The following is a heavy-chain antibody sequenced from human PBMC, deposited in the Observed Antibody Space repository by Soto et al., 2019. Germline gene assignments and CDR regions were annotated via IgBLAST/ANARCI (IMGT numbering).Heavy chain of an antibody. J-gene: IGHJ3*02. V-gene: IGHV3-73*01. CDR1: GVTLSGAA. CDR2: IRSKANSYAT. Sequence: GESLRLSCAASGVTLSGAAMHLFRQASGKGLEWVGRIRSKANSYATAYAASVKGRFTISRDDSKKTAYLQMNSLKTEDTAVYFCTRDPPLIGDAIVIWDEGIMVCVSS. CDR3: TRDPPLIGDAIVI.